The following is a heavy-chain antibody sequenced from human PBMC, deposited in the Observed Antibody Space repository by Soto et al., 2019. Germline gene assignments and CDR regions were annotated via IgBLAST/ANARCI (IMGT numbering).Heavy chain of an antibody. J-gene: IGHJ4*02. D-gene: IGHD3-22*01. CDR1: GGSFSGYY. Sequence: SETLSLTCAVHGGSFSGYYWSWIRQPPGKGLEWIGDINQDGSTNFNPSLESRLTISVDTSKKEYSLKLTSVTAADTAVYFCARGPHYYESSGQSPSDYWGQGTLVTVSS. CDR2: INQDGST. CDR3: ARGPHYYESSGQSPSDY. V-gene: IGHV4-34*01.